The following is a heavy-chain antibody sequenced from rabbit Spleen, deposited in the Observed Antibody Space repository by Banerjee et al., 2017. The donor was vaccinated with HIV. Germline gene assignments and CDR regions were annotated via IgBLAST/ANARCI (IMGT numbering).Heavy chain of an antibody. CDR3: ARDLDGVIGWNFGW. V-gene: IGHV1S40*01. J-gene: IGHJ4*01. D-gene: IGHD1-1*01. CDR2: IAGSSSGFT. CDR1: GFSFISGYY. Sequence: QSLEESGGDLVKPGTSLTLTCTASGFSFISGYYMCWVRQAPGKGLGWIACIAGSSSGFTYSATWAKGRFTISKTSSTTVTLQMTSLTVADTATYFCARDLDGVIGWNFGWWGPGTLVTVS.